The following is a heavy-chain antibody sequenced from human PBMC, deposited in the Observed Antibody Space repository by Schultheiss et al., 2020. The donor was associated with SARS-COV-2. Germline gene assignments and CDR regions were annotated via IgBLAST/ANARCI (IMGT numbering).Heavy chain of an antibody. CDR1: GYSFTSYW. J-gene: IGHJ4*02. V-gene: IGHV5-51*01. Sequence: GESLKISCKGSGYSFTSYWIGWVRQMPGKGLEGMGIIYPGDSDTRYSPSFQGQVTISADKSISTAYLQWSSLKASDTAMYYCARDVRAYSGSYPVDYWGQGTLVTVSS. CDR3: ARDVRAYSGSYPVDY. D-gene: IGHD1-26*01. CDR2: IYPGDSDT.